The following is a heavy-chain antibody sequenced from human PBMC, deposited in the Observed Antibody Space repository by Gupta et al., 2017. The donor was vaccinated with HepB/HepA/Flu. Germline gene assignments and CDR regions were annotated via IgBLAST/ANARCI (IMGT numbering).Heavy chain of an antibody. CDR3: ARGAARTYLES. Sequence: EVQLVESGGGLVQPGGSLRLSCRDSGFAFSKYWMHWVRQAPGKGLVWVSRIKTDGSSTDYADSVRGRFTISRDNAKNTLYLQMNSLRVEDTAMYYCARGAARTYLESWGQGSLVTVSS. J-gene: IGHJ4*02. CDR2: IKTDGSST. V-gene: IGHV3-74*01. D-gene: IGHD6-6*01. CDR1: GFAFSKYW.